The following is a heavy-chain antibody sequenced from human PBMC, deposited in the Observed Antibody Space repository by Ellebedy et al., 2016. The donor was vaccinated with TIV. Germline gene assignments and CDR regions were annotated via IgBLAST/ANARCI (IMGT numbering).Heavy chain of an antibody. CDR2: VKQDGSEK. CDR3: AVTVEC. Sequence: GESLKISXSASGFIFSSFPMNWVRQAPGKGVEWVANVKQDGSEKNYVDSVKGRFTISRDNAKNSLYLQMNSLRAEDTAVYYCAVTVECWGQGTLVTVSS. CDR1: GFIFSSFP. J-gene: IGHJ4*02. V-gene: IGHV3-7*01. D-gene: IGHD4-23*01.